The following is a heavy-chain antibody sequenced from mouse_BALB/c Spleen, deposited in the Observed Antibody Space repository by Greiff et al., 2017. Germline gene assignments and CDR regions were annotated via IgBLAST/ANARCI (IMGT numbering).Heavy chain of an antibody. J-gene: IGHJ4*01. V-gene: IGHV2-6-2*01. CDR3: ARQLRGGMDY. CDR2: ILSDGST. CDR1: GFSLTSYG. D-gene: IGHD3-3*01. Sequence: VKLMESGPDLVAPSQSLSITCTVTGFSLTSYGAHWVRQPPGKGLEWLVVILSDGSTTYNTALKSRLSISKDNSKSQVFLKMNSLQTDDTAMYYCARQLRGGMDYWGQGTSVTVSS.